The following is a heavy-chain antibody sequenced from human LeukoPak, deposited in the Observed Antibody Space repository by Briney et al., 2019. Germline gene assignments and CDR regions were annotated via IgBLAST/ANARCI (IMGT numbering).Heavy chain of an antibody. J-gene: IGHJ4*02. V-gene: IGHV4-34*01. CDR1: GGSFSGYY. Sequence: SETLSLTCAVYGGSFSGYYWSWIRQPPGKGLEWIGEINHSGSTNYNPSLKSRVTISVDTSKNQFSLKLSSVTAADTAVYYCARDGSWSGYFHGDYWGQGTLVTVSS. D-gene: IGHD3-3*01. CDR2: INHSGST. CDR3: ARDGSWSGYFHGDY.